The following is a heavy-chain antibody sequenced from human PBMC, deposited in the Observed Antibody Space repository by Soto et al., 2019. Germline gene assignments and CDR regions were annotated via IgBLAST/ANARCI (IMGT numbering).Heavy chain of an antibody. D-gene: IGHD3-10*01. CDR1: GFTFSSYG. V-gene: IGHV3-30*18. CDR3: AKDTGADY. Sequence: QVQLVESGGGVVQPGRSLRLSCAASGFTFSSYGMYWVRHAPGKGLEWVARISYDGSDQFYGDSVKGRFTISRDNSKNILYVQMNSLRSEDTAVYYCAKDTGADYWGQGTVVTVSA. J-gene: IGHJ4*02. CDR2: ISYDGSDQ.